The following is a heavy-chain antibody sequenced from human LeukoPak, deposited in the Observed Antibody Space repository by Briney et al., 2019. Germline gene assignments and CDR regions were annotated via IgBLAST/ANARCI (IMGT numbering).Heavy chain of an antibody. CDR1: GGSFSGYY. D-gene: IGHD3-10*01. CDR2: INHSGST. J-gene: IGHJ4*02. V-gene: IGHV4-34*01. Sequence: SETLSLTCAVYGGSFSGYYWSWIRQPPGKGLEWIGEINHSGSTNYNPSLKSRVTISVDTSKNQFSLKLSSVTAADTAVYYCARGSLLGSGSYYLYFDYWGQGTLVTVSS. CDR3: ARGSLLGSGSYYLYFDY.